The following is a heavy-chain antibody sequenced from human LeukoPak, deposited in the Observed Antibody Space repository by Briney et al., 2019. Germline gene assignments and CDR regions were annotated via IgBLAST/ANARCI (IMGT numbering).Heavy chain of an antibody. V-gene: IGHV1-2*02. CDR3: ARDHTIFGVALYYYYGMDV. J-gene: IGHJ6*02. Sequence: GASVKVSCKASGYTFTGYYMHWVRQAPGQGLEWMGWINPNSGGTNYAQKFQDRVTMTRDTSISTAYMELSRLRSDDTAVYYCARDHTIFGVALYYYYGMDVWGQGTTVTVSS. D-gene: IGHD3-3*01. CDR1: GYTFTGYY. CDR2: INPNSGGT.